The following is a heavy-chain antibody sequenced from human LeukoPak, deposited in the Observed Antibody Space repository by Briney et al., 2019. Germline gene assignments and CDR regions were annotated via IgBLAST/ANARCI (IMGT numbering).Heavy chain of an antibody. Sequence: PGGSLRLSCAASGFTFSSYSMNWVRQAPGKGLEWVSSISSSSSYIYYADSVKGRFTISRDNAKNSLYLQMNSLRAEDTAVYYCARDHVAPGLLFDYWGQGTLVTVSS. CDR2: ISSSSSYI. J-gene: IGHJ4*02. D-gene: IGHD2-15*01. CDR1: GFTFSSYS. V-gene: IGHV3-21*01. CDR3: ARDHVAPGLLFDY.